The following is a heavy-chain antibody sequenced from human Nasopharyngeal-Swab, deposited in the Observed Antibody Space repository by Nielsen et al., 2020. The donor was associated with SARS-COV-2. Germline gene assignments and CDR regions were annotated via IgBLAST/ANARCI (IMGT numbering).Heavy chain of an antibody. J-gene: IGHJ4*02. V-gene: IGHV1-46*01. CDR1: GYTFTSYY. Sequence: ASVKVSCKASGYTFTSYYMHWVRQAPGQGLEWMGIINPSGGSTSYAQKFQGRVTMTRDTSTSTVYMELSSLRSEDTAVYYCARDLKPSIAARPDFDYWGQGTLVTVSS. CDR2: INPSGGST. CDR3: ARDLKPSIAARPDFDY. D-gene: IGHD6-6*01.